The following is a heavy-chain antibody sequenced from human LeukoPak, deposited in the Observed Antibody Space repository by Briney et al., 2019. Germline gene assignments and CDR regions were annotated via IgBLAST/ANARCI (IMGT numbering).Heavy chain of an antibody. CDR2: IYYSGST. V-gene: IGHV4-39*07. D-gene: IGHD6-13*01. J-gene: IGHJ2*01. CDR1: GGSISSSSYY. Sequence: SETLSLTCTVSGGSISSSSYYWGWIRQPPGKGLEWIGSIYYSGSTYYKPSLKSRVTMSVDTSKNQFSLKLSSVTAADTAVYYCARVSSSWYQDWYFDLWGRGTLVTVSS. CDR3: ARVSSSWYQDWYFDL.